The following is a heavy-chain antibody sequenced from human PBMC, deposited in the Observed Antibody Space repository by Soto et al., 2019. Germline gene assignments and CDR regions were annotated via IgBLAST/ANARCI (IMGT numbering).Heavy chain of an antibody. V-gene: IGHV3-33*01. Sequence: QLVESGGGVVQPGRSLRLSCAASGFTFSRDAMHWVRQAPGKGLEWVALIWNDGSDEYYADSVKGRAIISRDNSENTVYLQMNSLRGEETAVYFCVRDAADSGYAFDIWGQGTMVTVSS. CDR3: VRDAADSGYAFDI. D-gene: IGHD3-10*01. CDR2: IWNDGSDE. J-gene: IGHJ3*02. CDR1: GFTFSRDA.